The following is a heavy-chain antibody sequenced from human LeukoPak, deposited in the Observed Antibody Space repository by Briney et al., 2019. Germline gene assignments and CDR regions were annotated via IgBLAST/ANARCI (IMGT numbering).Heavy chain of an antibody. D-gene: IGHD3-10*01. J-gene: IGHJ3*02. CDR1: GFTFSDYY. Sequence: GGSLRLSCAASGFTFSDYYMSWIRQAPGKGLEWVSYISSSGSTIYYADSVKGRFTISRDNAKNSLYLQMNSLRAEDTAVYYCARDLRITMVRGPYDAFDIWGQGTMVTVSS. V-gene: IGHV3-11*04. CDR3: ARDLRITMVRGPYDAFDI. CDR2: ISSSGSTI.